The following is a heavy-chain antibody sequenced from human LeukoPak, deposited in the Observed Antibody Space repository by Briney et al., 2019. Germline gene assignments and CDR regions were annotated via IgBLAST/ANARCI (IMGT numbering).Heavy chain of an antibody. Sequence: PGGSLRLSCAASGLTVSSNYMSWVRQAPGKGLEWVSVIYTGGSTYYADSVKGRFTISRDNSKNTLYLQMNSLRAEDTAVYYCATGTGRSDFDYWGQGTLVTVSA. CDR2: IYTGGST. J-gene: IGHJ4*02. D-gene: IGHD1-1*01. CDR3: ATGTGRSDFDY. V-gene: IGHV3-53*01. CDR1: GLTVSSNY.